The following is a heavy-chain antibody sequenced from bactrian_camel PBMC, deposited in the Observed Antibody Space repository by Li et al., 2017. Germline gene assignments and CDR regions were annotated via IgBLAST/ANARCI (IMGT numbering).Heavy chain of an antibody. J-gene: IGHJ4*01. CDR1: GFTFSIYD. V-gene: IGHV3S6*01. CDR2: TSTDGAYT. Sequence: HVQLVESGGGSVQAGESLRLSCAASGFTFSIYDMNWVRQAPGKGLEWVSRTSTDGAYTAYASSVKGRFTISRDNAKNTVYLQMNSLKSEDTAMYYCAAHSTGPSDCCGIHWPASSYKIRGQGTQVTVS. CDR3: AAHSTGPSDCCGIHWPASSYKI. D-gene: IGHD2*01.